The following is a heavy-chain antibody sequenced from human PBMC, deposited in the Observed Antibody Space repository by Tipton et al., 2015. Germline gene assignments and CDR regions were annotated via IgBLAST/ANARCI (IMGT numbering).Heavy chain of an antibody. CDR2: ISGSASGA. Sequence: SLRLSCAASGFTFSSYAMHWVRQAPGKGLEWVSGISGSASGAYYADSVTGRFTISRDNSNNTLYLQMNSLTAEDTALYYCAKRSVAGTPFDYWGQGTLVSVSS. J-gene: IGHJ4*02. CDR1: GFTFSSYA. CDR3: AKRSVAGTPFDY. D-gene: IGHD6-19*01. V-gene: IGHV3-23*01.